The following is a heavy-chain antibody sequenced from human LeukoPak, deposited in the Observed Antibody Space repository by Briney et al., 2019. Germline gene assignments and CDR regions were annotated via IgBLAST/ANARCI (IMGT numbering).Heavy chain of an antibody. J-gene: IGHJ6*02. CDR3: ARSLAVREGEYYYYGMDV. CDR1: GGSISSYY. CDR2: IYYSGST. Sequence: SETLSLTCTVSGGSISSYYWSWIRQPPGKGLEWIGYIYYSGSTNYNPSLKSRVTISVDTSKNQFSLKLSSVTAADTAVYYCARSLAVREGEYYYYGMDVWGQGTTVTVSS. V-gene: IGHV4-59*01. D-gene: IGHD3-10*01.